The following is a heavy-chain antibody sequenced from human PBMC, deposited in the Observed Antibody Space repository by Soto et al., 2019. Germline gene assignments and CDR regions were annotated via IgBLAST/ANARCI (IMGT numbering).Heavy chain of an antibody. J-gene: IGHJ4*02. CDR1: GGSISSTSYF. CDR3: ARRYGGNFDY. Sequence: SETLSLTCTVSGGSISSTSYFWGWIRQPPGKGLEWIGTIYYSGNTYYNPSLRSRVTISAHTSKNQVSLKLSSVTAADTAVYYCARRYGGNFDYWGQGTLVTVS. V-gene: IGHV4-39*01. D-gene: IGHD1-26*01. CDR2: IYYSGNT.